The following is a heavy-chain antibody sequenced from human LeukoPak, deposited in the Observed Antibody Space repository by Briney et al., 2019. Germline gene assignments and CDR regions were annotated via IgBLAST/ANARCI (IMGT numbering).Heavy chain of an antibody. Sequence: GESLKISCKGSGYSFTNYWIGWVRQMPGKGLEWMGIIYPGDSDTRYSPSFQGQVTISADKSISTAYLQWSSLKASDTAMYYCARDRDIVATPDAFDIWGQGTMVTVSS. CDR3: ARDRDIVATPDAFDI. J-gene: IGHJ3*02. V-gene: IGHV5-51*01. CDR1: GYSFTNYW. D-gene: IGHD5-12*01. CDR2: IYPGDSDT.